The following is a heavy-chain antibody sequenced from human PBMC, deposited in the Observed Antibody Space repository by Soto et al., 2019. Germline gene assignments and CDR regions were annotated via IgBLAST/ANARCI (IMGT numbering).Heavy chain of an antibody. D-gene: IGHD3-3*01. Sequence: NPSETLSLTCTVSGGSISSYYWSWIRQPPGKGLEWIGYIYYSGSTNYNPSLKSRVTISVDTSKNQFSLKLSSVTAADTAVYYCARDNPRGYDFWSGYYTGNWFDPWGQGTLVTVSS. V-gene: IGHV4-59*01. CDR1: GGSISSYY. CDR2: IYYSGST. J-gene: IGHJ5*02. CDR3: ARDNPRGYDFWSGYYTGNWFDP.